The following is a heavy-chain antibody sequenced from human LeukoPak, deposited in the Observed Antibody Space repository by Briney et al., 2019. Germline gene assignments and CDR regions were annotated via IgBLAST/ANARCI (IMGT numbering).Heavy chain of an antibody. D-gene: IGHD3-16*02. Sequence: SETLSLTCTVSGGSISSYYWSWIRQPPGKGLEWIGYIYYSGSTNYNPSLKSRVTISVDTSKNQFSLKLSSVTAADTAVYYCARERLYRSFDIWGQGTMVTVSS. V-gene: IGHV4-59*01. CDR1: GGSISSYY. CDR3: ARERLYRSFDI. J-gene: IGHJ3*02. CDR2: IYYSGST.